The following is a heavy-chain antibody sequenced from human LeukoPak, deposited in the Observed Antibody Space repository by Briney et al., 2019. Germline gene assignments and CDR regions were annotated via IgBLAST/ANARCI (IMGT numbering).Heavy chain of an antibody. J-gene: IGHJ5*02. D-gene: IGHD3-10*01. V-gene: IGHV1-46*01. CDR2: INPSGGST. CDR3: ARSTALGFGAEPLENWFDP. Sequence: ASVKVSCKASGYTFTSYYMHWVRQAPGQGLEWMGIINPSGGSTSYAQKFQGRVTMTRDMSTSTVYMELSSLRSEDTAVYYCARSTALGFGAEPLENWFDPWGQGTLVTVSS. CDR1: GYTFTSYY.